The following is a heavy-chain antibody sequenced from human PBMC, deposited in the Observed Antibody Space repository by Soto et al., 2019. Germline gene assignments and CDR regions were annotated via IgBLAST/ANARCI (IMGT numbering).Heavy chain of an antibody. CDR1: GGTFSSYA. V-gene: IGHV1-69*06. J-gene: IGHJ4*02. CDR2: IIPIFGTA. Sequence: SVKVSCKASGGTFSSYAISWVRQAPGQGLEWMGGIIPIFGTANYAQKFQGRVTITADKSTSTAYMELSSLRSEDTAVYYCARYVDNRKRAYFDYWGQGTLVTVSS. CDR3: ARYVDNRKRAYFDY. D-gene: IGHD5-12*01.